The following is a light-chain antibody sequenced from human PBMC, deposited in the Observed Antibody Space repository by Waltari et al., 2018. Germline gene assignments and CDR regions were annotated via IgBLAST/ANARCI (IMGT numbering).Light chain of an antibody. V-gene: IGLV2-8*01. J-gene: IGLJ2*01. Sequence: QSALTQSPSASGSPGPSVTISCTGTSSDVGGYNFVSWYQQHPGKAPKLMIYEVSKRPSGVPDRFSGSKSGNTASLTVSGLQPEDEADYYCSSYAGNHVVFGGGTKLTVL. CDR2: EVS. CDR3: SSYAGNHVV. CDR1: SSDVGGYNF.